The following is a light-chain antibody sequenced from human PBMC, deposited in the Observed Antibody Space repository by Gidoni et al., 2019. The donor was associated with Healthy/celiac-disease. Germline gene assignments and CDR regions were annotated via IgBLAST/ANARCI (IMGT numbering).Light chain of an antibody. CDR2: GTS. J-gene: IGLJ2*01. V-gene: IGLV1-40*01. CDR3: QSDDSSLSGSV. Sequence: QSVLTQPPSVSGAPGQRVTISCTGSSSNIGAGYDVHWYQQLPGTAPKLLIYGTSNRPSGVPDRFSGSKSGTSASLAITGLQAEDEADYYCQSDDSSLSGSVFGGGTKLTVL. CDR1: SSNIGAGYD.